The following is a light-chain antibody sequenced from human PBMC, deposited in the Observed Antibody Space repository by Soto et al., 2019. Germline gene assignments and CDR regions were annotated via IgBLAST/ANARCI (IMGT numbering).Light chain of an antibody. CDR2: EVS. CDR1: SSDVGGYNY. J-gene: IGLJ2*01. V-gene: IGLV2-14*01. CDR3: SSHTNSNTPVV. Sequence: QSALTQPASVSGSPGQSITISCAGTSSDVGGYNYVSWYQQHPGRAPKLMIYEVSNRPSGVSNRFSGSRSGNTASLTISGVQAEDEADYYCSSHTNSNTPVVFGGGTKLTVL.